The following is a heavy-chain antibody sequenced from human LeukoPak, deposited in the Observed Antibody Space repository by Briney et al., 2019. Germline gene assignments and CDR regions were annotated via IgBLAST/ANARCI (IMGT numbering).Heavy chain of an antibody. CDR3: AKASRDIPAAGPSGYYFDY. CDR1: GFTFSSYG. J-gene: IGHJ4*02. D-gene: IGHD6-13*01. Sequence: GGSLRLSCAASGFTFSSYGMYWVRQAPGKGLEWVAFTRYDGSNKYYADSVKGRFTISRDNSKNTLYLQMNSLRAEDTAIYYCAKASRDIPAAGPSGYYFDYWGQGTLVTVSS. CDR2: TRYDGSNK. V-gene: IGHV3-30*02.